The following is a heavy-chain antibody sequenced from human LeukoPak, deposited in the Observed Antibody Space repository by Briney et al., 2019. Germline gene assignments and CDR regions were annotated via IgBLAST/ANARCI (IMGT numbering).Heavy chain of an antibody. J-gene: IGHJ5*02. CDR1: GGSISSSSYY. V-gene: IGHV4-39*07. D-gene: IGHD6-13*01. CDR2: IYYSGST. CDR3: ARGIYSSSWSSNNWFDP. Sequence: SETLPLTCIVSGGSISSSSYYWGWICQPPGKGLEWIGSIYYSGSTYYNPSLKSRVTISVDTSKNQFSLKLSSVTAADTAVYYCARGIYSSSWSSNNWFDPWGQGTLVTVSS.